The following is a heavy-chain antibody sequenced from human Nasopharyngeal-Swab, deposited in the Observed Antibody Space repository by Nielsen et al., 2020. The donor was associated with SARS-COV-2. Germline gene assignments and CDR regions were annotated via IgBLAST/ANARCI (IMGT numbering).Heavy chain of an antibody. CDR2: INAGNGNT. CDR3: ARPLVPAALHYYYYGMDV. Sequence: ASVKVSYKASGYTFTSYAMHWVRQAPGQRLEWMGWINAGNGNTKYSQKFQGRVTITRDTSASTAYMELSSLRSEDTAVYYCARPLVPAALHYYYYGMDVWGQGTTVTVSS. J-gene: IGHJ6*02. D-gene: IGHD2-2*01. CDR1: GYTFTSYA. V-gene: IGHV1-3*01.